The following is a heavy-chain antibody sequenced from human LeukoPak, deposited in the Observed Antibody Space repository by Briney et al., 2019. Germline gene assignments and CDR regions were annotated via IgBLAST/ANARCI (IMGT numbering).Heavy chain of an antibody. D-gene: IGHD3-22*01. V-gene: IGHV5-51*01. CDR1: GYSFATYW. CDR3: ARTYYYDSSGYRPDS. Sequence: GESLKISCKGSGYSFATYWIAWVRQMPGKGLEWMEIIYPEDSDTRYSPSFEGQVTISADRSITTAYLQWSSLKVSDTAMYYCARTYYYDSSGYRPDSWGQGTLVTVSS. J-gene: IGHJ4*02. CDR2: IYPEDSDT.